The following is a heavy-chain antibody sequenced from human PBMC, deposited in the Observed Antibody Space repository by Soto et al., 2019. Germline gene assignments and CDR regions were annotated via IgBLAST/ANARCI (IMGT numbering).Heavy chain of an antibody. CDR3: ARVRIFGVVISSWSAP. V-gene: IGHV1-69*01. D-gene: IGHD3-3*01. J-gene: IGHJ5*02. CDR1: GGTCSSYA. Sequence: QVQLVQSGAEVKKPGSSVKVSCKASGGTCSSYAISWVRQAPGQGLEWMGGIIPIFGTANYAQKFQGRVTITADEPTSTAYMELSSLRSEDTAVYYCARVRIFGVVISSWSAPWGQGTLVTVSS. CDR2: IIPIFGTA.